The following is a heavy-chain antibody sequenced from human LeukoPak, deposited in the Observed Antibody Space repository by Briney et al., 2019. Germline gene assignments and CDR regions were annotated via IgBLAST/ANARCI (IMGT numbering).Heavy chain of an antibody. CDR1: GFTFSSFS. CDR2: ISGSSSTI. CDR3: ARDSESEKYSGYRAFDI. V-gene: IGHV3-48*01. Sequence: GGSLRLSCAVSGFTFSSFSMTWVRQAPGKGLEWVSYISGSSSTIYYADSVKGRFTISRDNAKNSLYLQMNSLRAEDTAAYYCARDSESEKYSGYRAFDIWGQGTMVTVSS. J-gene: IGHJ3*02. D-gene: IGHD3-22*01.